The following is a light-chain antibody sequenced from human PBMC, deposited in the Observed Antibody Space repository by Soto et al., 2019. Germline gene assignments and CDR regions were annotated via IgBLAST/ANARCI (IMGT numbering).Light chain of an antibody. J-gene: IGLJ1*01. CDR2: EGS. CDR3: CSYAGSSTYV. V-gene: IGLV2-23*01. CDR1: SSDVGSYNL. Sequence: QAVVTQPASVSGSPGQSITISCTGTSSDVGSYNLVSWYQQHPGKAPELMIYEGSKRPSGVSNRFSGSKSGNTASLTISGLQAEDEADYYCCSYAGSSTYVFGTGTKLTVL.